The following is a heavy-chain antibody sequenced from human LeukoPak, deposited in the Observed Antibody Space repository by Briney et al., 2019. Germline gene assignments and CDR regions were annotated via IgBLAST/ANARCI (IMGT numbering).Heavy chain of an antibody. V-gene: IGHV4-61*08. J-gene: IGHJ2*01. CDR3: ASRKDYDIFVHGWYFDL. CDR2: SYYSGST. Sequence: PSETLSLTCTVSGGSISSGGYYWSWIRQHPGKGLEWIGYSYYSGSTNYNPSLKSRVTISVDTSKNQFSLKLSSVTAADTAVYYCASRKDYDIFVHGWYFDLWGRGTLVTVSS. D-gene: IGHD3-9*01. CDR1: GGSISSGGYY.